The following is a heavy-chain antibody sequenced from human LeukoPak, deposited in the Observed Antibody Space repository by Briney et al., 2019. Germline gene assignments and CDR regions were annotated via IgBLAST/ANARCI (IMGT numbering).Heavy chain of an antibody. J-gene: IGHJ3*02. CDR3: AKEPNYDFWSGYHSAFDI. D-gene: IGHD3-3*01. V-gene: IGHV3-23*01. CDR1: GFTFSSYA. Sequence: GGSLRLSCAASGFTFSSYAMSWVRQAPGKGLEWVSAISGSGGSTYYADSVKGRFTISRDNSKNTLYLQMNSLRAEDTAVYYCAKEPNYDFWSGYHSAFDIWGQGTMVTVSS. CDR2: ISGSGGST.